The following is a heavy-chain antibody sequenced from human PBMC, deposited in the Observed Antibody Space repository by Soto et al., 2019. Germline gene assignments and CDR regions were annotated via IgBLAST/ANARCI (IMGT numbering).Heavy chain of an antibody. CDR3: ARGFCANRVCYSFFDL. CDR2: MSDDGNNQ. V-gene: IGHV3-30*03. CDR1: RFDFSSYG. J-gene: IGHJ4*02. D-gene: IGHD2-8*01. Sequence: PGGSLRLSCAASRFDFSSYGMHWLRQAPGKGLEWVAVMSDDGNNQFYADSVRGRFTISRDTSKNTLFLQMTSLRPEDTAVDHCARGFCANRVCYSFFDLWGPGALLTVSS.